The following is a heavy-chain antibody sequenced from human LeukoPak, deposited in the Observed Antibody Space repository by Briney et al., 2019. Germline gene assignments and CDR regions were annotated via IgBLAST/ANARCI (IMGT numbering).Heavy chain of an antibody. CDR3: ARFVAALVPAAYAFDI. J-gene: IGHJ3*02. V-gene: IGHV1-46*01. D-gene: IGHD2-2*01. CDR2: INPSGGST. Sequence: ASVKVSCKASGYTFTSYYMHWVRQAPGQGLEWMGIINPSGGSTSYAQKFQGRVTMTRDMSTSTVYMELSSLRSEDTAVYYCARFVAALVPAAYAFDIWGQGTMVTVSS. CDR1: GYTFTSYY.